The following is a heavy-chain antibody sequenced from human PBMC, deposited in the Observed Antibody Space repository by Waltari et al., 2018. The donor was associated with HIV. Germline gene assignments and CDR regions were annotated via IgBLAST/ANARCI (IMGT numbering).Heavy chain of an antibody. CDR2: IWYDGSNK. CDR3: ARDRMTTPLALDP. V-gene: IGHV3-33*01. CDR1: GFTFSSYG. J-gene: IGHJ5*02. D-gene: IGHD4-17*01. Sequence: QVQLVESGGGVVQPGRSLRLSCAASGFTFSSYGMHWVRQAPGKGLEWVAVIWYDGSNKYYADSVKGRFTISRDNSKNTLYLQMNSLRAEDTAVYYCARDRMTTPLALDPWGQGTLVTVSS.